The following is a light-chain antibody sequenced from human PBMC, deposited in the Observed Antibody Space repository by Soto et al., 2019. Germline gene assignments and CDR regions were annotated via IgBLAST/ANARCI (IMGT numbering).Light chain of an antibody. CDR3: LQQNSYPWT. J-gene: IGKJ1*01. CDR1: QRVSSN. CDR2: GAF. V-gene: IGKV3-15*01. Sequence: EFVLTQSPGTLSLSPGEGATLSCRASQRVSSNLAWYQQKPGQAPSLHIYGAFTRATGIPARFSGTGSGTEFTLTISGLQTEDFATYYCLQQNSYPWTFGQGTKVDIK.